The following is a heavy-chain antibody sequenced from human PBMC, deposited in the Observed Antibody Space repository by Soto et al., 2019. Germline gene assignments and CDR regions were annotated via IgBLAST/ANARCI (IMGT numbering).Heavy chain of an antibody. CDR2: IYPGDSDT. CDR3: ARLSAVVAATDFGNWFDP. D-gene: IGHD2-15*01. J-gene: IGHJ5*02. CDR1: GYSFTSYW. Sequence: PGESLKISCKGSGYSFTSYWIGWVRQMPGKGLEWMGIIYPGDSDTRYSPSFQGQVTISADKSISTAYLQWSSLKASDTAMYYCARLSAVVAATDFGNWFDPWGQGTLVTVSS. V-gene: IGHV5-51*01.